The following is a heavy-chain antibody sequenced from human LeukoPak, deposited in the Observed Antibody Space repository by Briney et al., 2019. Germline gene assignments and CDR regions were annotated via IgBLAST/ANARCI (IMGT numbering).Heavy chain of an antibody. CDR2: IIPIFGTA. Sequence: ASVKVSCKASGGTFSSYAISWVRQAPGQGLEWMGGIIPIFGTANYAQKFQGRVTITADESTSTAYMELSSLRSEDTAVYYCARGPHYGFWSGSIQRFDYWGQGTLVTVSS. CDR3: ARGPHYGFWSGSIQRFDY. V-gene: IGHV1-69*13. CDR1: GGTFSSYA. J-gene: IGHJ4*02. D-gene: IGHD3-3*01.